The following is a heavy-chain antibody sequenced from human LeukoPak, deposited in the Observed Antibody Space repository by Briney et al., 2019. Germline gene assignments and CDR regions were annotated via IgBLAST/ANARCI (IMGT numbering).Heavy chain of an antibody. CDR3: ARDPDYYGMDV. V-gene: IGHV3-53*01. CDR2: IYSGGST. CDR1: GFTVSSNY. Sequence: GGSLRLSCAASGFTVSSNYVSWVRQAPGKGLEWVSVIYSGGSTYYADSVKGRFTISRDNSTNTLYLQMNSLRAEDTAVYFCARDPDYYGMDVWGQGTTVTVSS. J-gene: IGHJ6*02. D-gene: IGHD3-10*01.